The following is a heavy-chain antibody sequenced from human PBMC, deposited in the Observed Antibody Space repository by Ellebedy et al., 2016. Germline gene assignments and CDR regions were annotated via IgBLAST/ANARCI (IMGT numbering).Heavy chain of an antibody. CDR1: GGSISSGDYY. Sequence: LRLXXTVSGGSISSGDYYWSWIRQPPGKGLEWIGYIYYSGSTYYNPSLKSRVTISVDTSKNQFSLKLSSVTAADTAVYYCARMYSSSSYPDYWGQGTLVTVSS. D-gene: IGHD6-6*01. CDR3: ARMYSSSSYPDY. CDR2: IYYSGST. J-gene: IGHJ4*02. V-gene: IGHV4-30-4*01.